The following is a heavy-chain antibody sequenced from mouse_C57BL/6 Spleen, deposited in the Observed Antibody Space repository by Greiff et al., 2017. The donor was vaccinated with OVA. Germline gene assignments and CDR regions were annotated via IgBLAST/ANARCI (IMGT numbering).Heavy chain of an antibody. CDR3: ARYYYYGSSWDY. J-gene: IGHJ2*01. CDR1: GYTFTSYW. CDR2: IYPGSGST. V-gene: IGHV1-55*01. D-gene: IGHD1-1*01. Sequence: QVQLQQSGAELVKPGASVKMSCKASGYTFTSYWITWVKQRPGQGLEWIGDIYPGSGSTNYNEKFKSKATLTVDTSSSTAYMQLSSLTSEDSAVYYCARYYYYGSSWDYWGQGTTLTVSS.